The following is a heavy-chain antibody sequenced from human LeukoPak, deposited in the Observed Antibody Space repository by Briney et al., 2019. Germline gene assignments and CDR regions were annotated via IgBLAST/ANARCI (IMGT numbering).Heavy chain of an antibody. D-gene: IGHD3-10*01. V-gene: IGHV3-48*04. CDR1: GLTFSSYS. Sequence: PGGSLRLSCAASGLTFSSYSMNWVRQAPGKGLEWVSYISSSSSTIYYADSVKGRFTISRDNAKNSLYLQMNSLRAEDTAVYYCACPCYVSGSYFSYYYYMDVWGKGTTVTISS. CDR3: ACPCYVSGSYFSYYYYMDV. CDR2: ISSSSSTI. J-gene: IGHJ6*03.